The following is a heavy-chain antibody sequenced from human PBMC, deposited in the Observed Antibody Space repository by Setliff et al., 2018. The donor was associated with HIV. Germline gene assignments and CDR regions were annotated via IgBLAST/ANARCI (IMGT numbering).Heavy chain of an antibody. CDR3: ARVGGGQWLYYFDY. CDR1: GYTSTSYD. D-gene: IGHD6-19*01. Sequence: ASVKVSCKASGYTSTSYDINWVRQATGQGLEWMGWMNPDSGNTGSAQNFQGRLTITWNTSISTAYMELSSLRSEDTAVYYCARVGGGQWLYYFDYWGQGTLVTVSS. V-gene: IGHV1-8*01. CDR2: MNPDSGNT. J-gene: IGHJ4*02.